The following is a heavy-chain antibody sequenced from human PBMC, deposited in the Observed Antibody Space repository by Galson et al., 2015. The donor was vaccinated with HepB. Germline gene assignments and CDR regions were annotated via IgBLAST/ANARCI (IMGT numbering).Heavy chain of an antibody. J-gene: IGHJ4*02. CDR3: ARDSSYYADY. CDR1: GFTFSTYA. V-gene: IGHV3-23*01. D-gene: IGHD3-22*01. Sequence: SLRLSCAASGFTFSTYAMNWVRQAPGKGLEWVSTIISSGGSTNYADSVKGRFTISRDNSKNTVYLQMNSLRADDTALYYCARDSSYYADYWGQGTLSPSPQ. CDR2: IISSGGST.